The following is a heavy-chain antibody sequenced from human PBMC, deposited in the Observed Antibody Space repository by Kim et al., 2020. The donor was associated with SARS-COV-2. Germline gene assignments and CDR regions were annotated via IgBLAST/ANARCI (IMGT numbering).Heavy chain of an antibody. V-gene: IGHV1-2*02. CDR3: ARGPSHGGYDY. CDR1: TYAFPDYY. CDR2: IDPKSGGT. D-gene: IGHD5-12*01. J-gene: IGHJ4*02. Sequence: ASVKVSCKAFTYAFPDYYLHWVRQAPGQGLEWMGWIDPKSGGTNYAQTFQGRVTMTRDTSISTVYMELSRLKSDDTALYFCARGPSHGGYDYWGQGTLVT.